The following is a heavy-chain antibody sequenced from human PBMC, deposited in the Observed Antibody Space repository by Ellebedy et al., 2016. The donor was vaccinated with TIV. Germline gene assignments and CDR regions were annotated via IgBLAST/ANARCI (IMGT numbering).Heavy chain of an antibody. CDR2: IKKDGSER. D-gene: IGHD3-10*01. Sequence: GESLKISCAASGLTFSSHAMTWVRQAPGKGLEWVAHIKKDGSEREYVDSVKGRFTISRDNAKNSLYLQMDSLRDEDAAIYYCARPGGFGKLPLDFWGQGILVTVSS. J-gene: IGHJ4*02. V-gene: IGHV3-7*01. CDR3: ARPGGFGKLPLDF. CDR1: GLTFSSHA.